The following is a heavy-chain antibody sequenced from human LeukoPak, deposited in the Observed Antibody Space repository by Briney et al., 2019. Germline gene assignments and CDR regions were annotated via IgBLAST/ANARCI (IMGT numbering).Heavy chain of an antibody. CDR2: IYYRGTT. CDR3: ARGERLGPDY. CDR1: GGSINGYY. J-gene: IGHJ4*02. D-gene: IGHD1-1*01. Sequence: SETLSLTCTVSGGSINGYYWSWLRQPPGKGLGWIGYIYYRGTTNYNPSLRSRVTISVDTSRNQLSLKVTSMNAADTAVYYCARGERLGPDYWGQGTLVTVPS. V-gene: IGHV4-59*01.